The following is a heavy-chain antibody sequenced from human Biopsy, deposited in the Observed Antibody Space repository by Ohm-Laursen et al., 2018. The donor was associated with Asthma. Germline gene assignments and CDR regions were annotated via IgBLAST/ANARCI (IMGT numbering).Heavy chain of an antibody. CDR1: GFKFDEYT. D-gene: IGHD3-22*01. CDR3: AKVRSDWVITESFDY. J-gene: IGHJ4*02. CDR2: ISWNSATI. Sequence: RSLRLSCAASGFKFDEYTMHWVRQAPGKGLEWVSGISWNSATIGYADSVEGRFTISRDKAKNSVFLHMDSLRPEDTAFYYCAKVRSDWVITESFDYWGQGVLVTVSS. V-gene: IGHV3-9*01.